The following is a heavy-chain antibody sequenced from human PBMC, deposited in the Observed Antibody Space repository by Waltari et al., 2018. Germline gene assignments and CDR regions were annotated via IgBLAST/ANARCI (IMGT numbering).Heavy chain of an antibody. CDR1: GYSISSGYY. CDR2: IYHSGST. CDR3: ARLWGDSSGYYHWYFDL. V-gene: IGHV4-38-2*01. J-gene: IGHJ2*01. Sequence: QVQLQESGPGLVKPTETLSLTCAVSGYSISSGYYWGWIRPPPGKGLEWIGSIYHSGSTYYNPSLKSRVTISVDTSKNQFSLKLSSVTAADTAVYYCARLWGDSSGYYHWYFDLWGRGTLVTVSS. D-gene: IGHD3-22*01.